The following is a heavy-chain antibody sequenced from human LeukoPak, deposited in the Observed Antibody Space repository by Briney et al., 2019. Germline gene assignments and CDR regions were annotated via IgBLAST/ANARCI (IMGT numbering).Heavy chain of an antibody. D-gene: IGHD2-15*01. CDR1: GGSISTASYN. V-gene: IGHV4-39*01. J-gene: IGHJ5*02. CDR2: IYYSGSN. Sequence: SETLSLTCTVSGGSISTASYNWGWIRQPPGKGLDWFGSIYYSGSNDYNPSLKSRVTISVDTSKNQFSLKLSSVTAADTAVYYCARLPSLSYYSGGTCWSDPWGQGTLVTVSS. CDR3: ARLPSLSYYSGGTCWSDP.